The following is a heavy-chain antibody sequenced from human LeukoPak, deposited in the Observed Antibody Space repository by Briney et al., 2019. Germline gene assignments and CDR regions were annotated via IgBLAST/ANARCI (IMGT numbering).Heavy chain of an antibody. CDR3: ARVTLITMIVAYKRRAFDI. Sequence: SETLSLTCTVSGVSISSSNSYWGWIRQPPGKGLEWIGSIYYSGNTYYNASLKSQVSISIDTSKNQFSLRLTSVTAADTAVYYCARVTLITMIVAYKRRAFDIWGQGTMVTVSS. J-gene: IGHJ3*02. CDR2: IYYSGNT. D-gene: IGHD3-22*01. CDR1: GVSISSSNSY. V-gene: IGHV4-39*01.